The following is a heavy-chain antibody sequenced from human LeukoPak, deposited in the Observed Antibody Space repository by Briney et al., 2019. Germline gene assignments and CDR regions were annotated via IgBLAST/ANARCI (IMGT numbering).Heavy chain of an antibody. Sequence: PGGSLRLSCAASGFTFSSYAMNWVRQAPGKGLEWVSTISGSGGGPYYADSVKGRFTISRDNSKNTLSLQMNSLRAEDTAVYYCAKSAASTQYYYGMDVWGQGTTVTVSS. J-gene: IGHJ6*02. CDR2: ISGSGGGP. CDR3: AKSAASTQYYYGMDV. CDR1: GFTFSSYA. V-gene: IGHV3-23*01. D-gene: IGHD6-25*01.